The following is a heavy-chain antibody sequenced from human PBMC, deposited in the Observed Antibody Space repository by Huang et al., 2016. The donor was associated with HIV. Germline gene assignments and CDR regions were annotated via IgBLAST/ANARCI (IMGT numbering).Heavy chain of an antibody. CDR3: ARGYYGSGSYSGFQYGMDV. CDR1: GGTFSTYA. J-gene: IGHJ6*02. Sequence: QVQLVQSGAEVKKPGSSVKVSCRASGGTFSTYAISWVRQARGQGLEWMGGSIPILGSAKYAQKFQGRVTITADEATSTAYRELSSLRFEDTAVYYCARGYYGSGSYSGFQYGMDVWGQGTTVTVSS. V-gene: IGHV1-69*01. D-gene: IGHD3-10*01. CDR2: SIPILGSA.